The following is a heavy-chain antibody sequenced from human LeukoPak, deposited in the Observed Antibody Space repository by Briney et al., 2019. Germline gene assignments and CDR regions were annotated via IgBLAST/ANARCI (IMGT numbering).Heavy chain of an antibody. V-gene: IGHV4-38-2*02. CDR3: ARDGGPITMVRGATDY. D-gene: IGHD3-10*01. J-gene: IGHJ4*02. CDR2: LYHSGST. CDR1: GYSISSGYY. Sequence: SETLSLTCGVSGYSISSGYYWGWLRQPPGKGLEDIGCLYHSGSTYYSSPLKSRITKSVDTSKNQFSRKLSSVTAAGTDVYDCARDGGPITMVRGATDYWGQGTLVTASS.